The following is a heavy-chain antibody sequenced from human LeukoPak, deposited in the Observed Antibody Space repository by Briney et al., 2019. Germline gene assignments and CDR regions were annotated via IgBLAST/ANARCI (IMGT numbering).Heavy chain of an antibody. CDR3: AGERGEEYSSGWYKRNYFDN. Sequence: SETLSLTCTVSGDSFSSVTDYWAWIRQPPGKGLEWIASGDYSGGTYYNPSLESRVAITADMSKNQFSLKLTSVTGADTAVYYCAGERGEEYSSGWYKRNYFDNWGQGIRVTVSS. D-gene: IGHD6-19*01. CDR1: GDSFSSVTDY. J-gene: IGHJ4*02. CDR2: GDYSGGT. V-gene: IGHV4-39*07.